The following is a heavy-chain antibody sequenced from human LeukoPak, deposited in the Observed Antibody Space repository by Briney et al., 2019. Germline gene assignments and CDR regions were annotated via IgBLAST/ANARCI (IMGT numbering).Heavy chain of an antibody. CDR3: ARDFVVVVDLGY. Sequence: ASVKVSRKASGYTFTSYGISWVRQAPGQGLEWMGWISAYNGNTNYVQKLQGRVTMTTDTSTSTAYMELRSLRSDDTAVYYCARDFVVVVDLGYWGQGTLVTVPS. CDR1: GYTFTSYG. V-gene: IGHV1-18*01. D-gene: IGHD2-15*01. CDR2: ISAYNGNT. J-gene: IGHJ4*02.